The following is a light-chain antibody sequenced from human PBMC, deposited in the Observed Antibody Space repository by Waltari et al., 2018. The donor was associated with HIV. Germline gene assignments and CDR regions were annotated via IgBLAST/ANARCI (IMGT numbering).Light chain of an antibody. V-gene: IGKV3-15*01. CDR2: GAS. CDR1: QSVSLN. CDR3: YQYNDWPLFT. Sequence: EIVMTQSPATLSVSPGERVTLSCRASQSVSLNLVWDHQKRGQPPRLLIYGASTRVTGIPVRFRGSGSGTEFTLTISSLQSEDSAVYYCYQYNDWPLFTFGGGTKVEI. J-gene: IGKJ4*01.